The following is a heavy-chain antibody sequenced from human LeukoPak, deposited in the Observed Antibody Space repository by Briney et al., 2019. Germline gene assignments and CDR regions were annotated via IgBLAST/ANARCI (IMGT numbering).Heavy chain of an antibody. CDR2: IYYSGST. CDR3: ARHARQLVGIVHY. Sequence: PSETLSLTCTVPGASLSSYYWGWIRQPPGKGLEWIGSIYYSGSTYYNPSLKSRVTISVDTSKNQFSLKLSSVTAADTAVYYCARHARQLVGIVHYWGQGTLVTVSS. J-gene: IGHJ4*02. CDR1: GASLSSYY. D-gene: IGHD6-6*01. V-gene: IGHV4-39*01.